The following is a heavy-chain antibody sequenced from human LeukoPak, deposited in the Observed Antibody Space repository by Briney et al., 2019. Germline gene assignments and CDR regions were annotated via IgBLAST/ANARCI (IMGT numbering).Heavy chain of an antibody. Sequence: SGPTLVNPTQTLTLTCTFSGFSLSTSGMCVSWIRQPPGKALEWLALIDWDDDKYYSTSLKTRLTISKDTSKNQVVLTMTNMDPVDTATYYCARAPGSIAAAGTGYYYYYGMDVWGQGTTVTVSS. CDR1: GFSLSTSGMC. D-gene: IGHD6-13*01. V-gene: IGHV2-70*01. CDR2: IDWDDDK. J-gene: IGHJ6*02. CDR3: ARAPGSIAAAGTGYYYYYGMDV.